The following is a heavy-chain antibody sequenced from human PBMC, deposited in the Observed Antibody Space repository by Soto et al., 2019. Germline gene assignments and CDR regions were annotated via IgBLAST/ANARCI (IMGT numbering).Heavy chain of an antibody. D-gene: IGHD6-13*01. V-gene: IGHV3-23*01. CDR3: ARRSSSWYFDY. J-gene: IGHJ4*02. Sequence: EVQLLESGGGLVQPGGSLRLSCAASGFTFSSYAMNWVRQAPGKGLEWVSVISGSGGSTYYADSVKGRFTISRDNSKNTLYLLMNSLRAADTAVYYCARRSSSWYFDYWGQGTLVTVSS. CDR1: GFTFSSYA. CDR2: ISGSGGST.